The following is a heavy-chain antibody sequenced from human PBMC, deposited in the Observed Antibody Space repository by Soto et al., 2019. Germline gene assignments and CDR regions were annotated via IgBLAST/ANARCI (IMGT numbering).Heavy chain of an antibody. Sequence: EVQLVESGGGLVQPGGSLRLSCAASGFTFSSYWMSWVRQAPGKGLEWVANIKQDGSEKYYVDSVKDRFTISRDNAKNSLYLQMNSLRAEDTAVYYCARLDYDFWSGYSFWGQGTMVTVSS. CDR2: IKQDGSEK. J-gene: IGHJ3*01. CDR1: GFTFSSYW. V-gene: IGHV3-7*01. CDR3: ARLDYDFWSGYSF. D-gene: IGHD3-3*01.